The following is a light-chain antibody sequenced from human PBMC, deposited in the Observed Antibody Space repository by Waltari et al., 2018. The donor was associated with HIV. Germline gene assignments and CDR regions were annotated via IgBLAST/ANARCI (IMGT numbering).Light chain of an antibody. CDR2: GAS. CDR1: QSVSNRY. CDR3: QQYGSSPQT. J-gene: IGKJ1*01. V-gene: IGKV3-20*01. Sequence: IVLTQSPGTLSLAPGERATLYGRARQSVSNRYLAWYQQKPGQAPRLLIHGASRRATGIPDRFSGSGFGTDFTLTISRLEPEDFVVYYCQQYGSSPQTFGQGTKVEIK.